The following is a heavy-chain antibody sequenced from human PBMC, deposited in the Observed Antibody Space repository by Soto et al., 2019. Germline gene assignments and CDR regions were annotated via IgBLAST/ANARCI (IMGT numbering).Heavy chain of an antibody. J-gene: IGHJ4*02. V-gene: IGHV3-7*01. CDR2: INRDGSEK. D-gene: IGHD2-2*01. CDR3: ARALVVVVPTLLAY. Sequence: EVQLVESGGGLVQPGGSLRLSCAASGFTFSSYWMSWVRQAPGKGLEWVANINRDGSEKNYLDSVKGRFTISRDNAKNSLFLQMNSLRAEDTAVYYCARALVVVVPTLLAYWGQGTRVTVSP. CDR1: GFTFSSYW.